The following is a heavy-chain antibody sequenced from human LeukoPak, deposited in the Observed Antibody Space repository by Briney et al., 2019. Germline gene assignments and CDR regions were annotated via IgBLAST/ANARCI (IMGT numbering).Heavy chain of an antibody. J-gene: IGHJ6*02. CDR1: GFTFRSYA. CDR3: ARTLVVVMYYGMDV. CDR2: ISYDGSNK. D-gene: IGHD3-22*01. V-gene: IGHV3-30-3*01. Sequence: PGRSLRLSCAASGFTFRSYAMHWVRQAPGKGLEWVAVISYDGSNKYYADSVKGRFTISRDNSKNTLYLQMNSLRAEDTAVYYCARTLVVVMYYGMDVWGQGTTVTVSS.